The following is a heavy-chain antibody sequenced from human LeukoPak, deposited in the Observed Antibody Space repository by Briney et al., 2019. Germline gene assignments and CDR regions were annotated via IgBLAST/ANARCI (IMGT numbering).Heavy chain of an antibody. CDR3: GRHRVRIDSSSWLHYYYYYMDV. CDR2: IYPGDSDT. Sequence: GGSLKISFKGSGFRFTSYWIGWVRPMPGKGLEWMGIIYPGDSDTRYSPSFQGQVTISADKSIRTAYLRCGRPEASGPALYYLGRHRVRIDSSSWLHYYYYYMDVWGKGTTVTVSS. J-gene: IGHJ6*03. D-gene: IGHD6-13*01. CDR1: GFRFTSYW. V-gene: IGHV5-51*01.